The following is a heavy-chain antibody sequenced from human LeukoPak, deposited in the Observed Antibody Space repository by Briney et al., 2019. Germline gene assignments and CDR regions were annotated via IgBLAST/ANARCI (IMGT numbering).Heavy chain of an antibody. Sequence: GGSLRLSCAASGFTSSNYNMNWVRQAPGQGLEWVSTISSSGGSTYYADSVKGRFTISRDNSKSTLYLQMNSLRGEDTAIYYCAKGGSGSPTNIDFWGQGTLVTVSS. CDR3: AKGGSGSPTNIDF. CDR2: ISSSGGST. CDR1: GFTSSNYN. V-gene: IGHV3-23*01. D-gene: IGHD3-10*01. J-gene: IGHJ4*02.